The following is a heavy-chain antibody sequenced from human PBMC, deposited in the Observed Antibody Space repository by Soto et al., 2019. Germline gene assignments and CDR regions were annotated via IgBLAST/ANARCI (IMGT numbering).Heavy chain of an antibody. CDR2: VTGSSSSTI. V-gene: IGHV3-48*01. D-gene: IGHD3-10*01. J-gene: IGHJ6*03. CDR3: ARVSGTEYYYYMDV. Sequence: GGSLRLSCTSSGFTFSNYAMGWVRQAPGKGLEWVSTVTGSSSSTIYYADSVKGRFTISRDDAKNSLYLQMNSLRAEDTAVYYCARVSGTEYYYYMDVWGKGTTVTVSS. CDR1: GFTFSNYA.